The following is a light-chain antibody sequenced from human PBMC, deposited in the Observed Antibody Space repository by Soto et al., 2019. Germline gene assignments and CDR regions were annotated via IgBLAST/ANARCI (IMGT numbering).Light chain of an antibody. Sequence: IVLTLTPLSSPVTLGQSGSISCRSSQSLVFSDGNTYLSWFHQRTGQPPRIXIYKISKRFSGVPDRFSGSGAGTDVKLKIDRVEPEDVGIYYCMQASQFPRTFGQGTKVDIK. CDR1: QSLVFSDGNTY. CDR2: KIS. CDR3: MQASQFPRT. V-gene: IGKV2-24*01. J-gene: IGKJ1*01.